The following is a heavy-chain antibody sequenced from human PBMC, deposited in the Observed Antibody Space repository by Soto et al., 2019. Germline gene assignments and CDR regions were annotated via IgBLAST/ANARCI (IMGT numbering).Heavy chain of an antibody. D-gene: IGHD4-4*01. CDR2: IYYSGST. V-gene: IGHV4-31*03. J-gene: IGHJ5*01. CDR1: GGSISSGDYF. Sequence: QVQLQESGPGLVKPSQTLSLTCTVSGGSISSGDYFWSWIRQYQGKGLEWIGYIYYSGSTYYNPSLQTRVTTSLDTSKSQFSLKLSSMTASDTVVYYCARVRALYRNYDSWGQGTLLTVSS. CDR3: ARVRALYRNYDS.